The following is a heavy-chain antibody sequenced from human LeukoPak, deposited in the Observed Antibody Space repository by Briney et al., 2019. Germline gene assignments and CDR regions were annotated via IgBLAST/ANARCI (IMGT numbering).Heavy chain of an antibody. D-gene: IGHD5-24*01. CDR3: AREGGQMSFFDM. CDR1: GFTFSSYG. Sequence: GGSLRLSCAASGFTFSSYGMHWVRQAPRKGLEWVAVIWYDGSKKCYADSVKGRVTISRDSSKSTLYLIMNSLRSEDTAVYYCAREGGQMSFFDMWGQGTMVTVTS. CDR2: IWYDGSKK. V-gene: IGHV3-33*01. J-gene: IGHJ3*02.